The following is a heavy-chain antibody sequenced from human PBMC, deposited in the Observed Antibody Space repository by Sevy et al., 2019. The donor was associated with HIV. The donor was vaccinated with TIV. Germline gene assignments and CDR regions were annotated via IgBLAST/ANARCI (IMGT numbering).Heavy chain of an antibody. CDR1: GFTFSDYA. D-gene: IGHD3-3*01. Sequence: GGSLRLSCVASGFTFSDYAINWVRQAPGKGLEWVSSITSGSSYIFYADSVKGRFTVSRDNAKNSLYLQMNSLRAEDTAVYYCARDKTILEGRYGMDVWGQGTTVTVSS. J-gene: IGHJ6*02. V-gene: IGHV3-21*01. CDR2: ITSGSSYI. CDR3: ARDKTILEGRYGMDV.